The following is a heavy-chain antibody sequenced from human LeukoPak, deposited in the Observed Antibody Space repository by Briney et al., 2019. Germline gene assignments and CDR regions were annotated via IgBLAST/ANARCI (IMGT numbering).Heavy chain of an antibody. CDR2: INEDGSEE. D-gene: IGHD2/OR15-2a*01. J-gene: IGHJ4*02. Sequence: HLGGSLRLSCEASGFIFSSCWMNWLRPAPGKGPEWVASINEDGSEENYVDSVKGRFTISRENAKNSLYLQMNTLRAEEGALYYCVRYPLTATIVNTAFDSWGQGTLVTVSS. CDR3: VRYPLTATIVNTAFDS. V-gene: IGHV3-7*01. CDR1: GFIFSSCW.